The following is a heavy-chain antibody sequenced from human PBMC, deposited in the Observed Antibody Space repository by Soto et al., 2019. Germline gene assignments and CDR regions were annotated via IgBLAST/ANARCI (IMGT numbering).Heavy chain of an antibody. V-gene: IGHV5-51*01. CDR2: IYPGDSDT. Sequence: PGESLKISCKGSGYSFTSYWIGWVRQMPGKGLEWMGIIYPGDSDTRYSPSFQGQVTISADKSISTAYLQWSSLKASDTAMYYCASGAGVVPAAIVAFDIWGQGTMVTVSS. D-gene: IGHD2-2*01. J-gene: IGHJ3*02. CDR3: ASGAGVVPAAIVAFDI. CDR1: GYSFTSYW.